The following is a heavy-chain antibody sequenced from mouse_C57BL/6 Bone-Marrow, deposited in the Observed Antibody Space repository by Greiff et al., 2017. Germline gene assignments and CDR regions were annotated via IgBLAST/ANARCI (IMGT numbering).Heavy chain of an antibody. D-gene: IGHD1-1*01. Sequence: EVKLMESGGDLVKPGGSLKLSCAASGFTFSSYGMSWVRQTPDKRLEWVATISSGGSYTYYPDSVKGRFTISTDNAKNTLYLHMSSLKSEDTAMYYCARKDYFGSSAWFAYWGQGTLVTVSA. CDR1: GFTFSSYG. J-gene: IGHJ3*01. CDR2: ISSGGSYT. V-gene: IGHV5-6*01. CDR3: ARKDYFGSSAWFAY.